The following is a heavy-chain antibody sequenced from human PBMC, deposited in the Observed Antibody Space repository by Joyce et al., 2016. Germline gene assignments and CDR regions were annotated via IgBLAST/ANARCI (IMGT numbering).Heavy chain of an antibody. CDR2: ISGTSYYI. D-gene: IGHD3-16*01. CDR3: ARGGISYYYAMDV. V-gene: IGHV3-21*01. Sequence: QLVESGGGVVKPGGSLRLSCEASGSTFSSSSMSWFRQAPGEGVEWVAAISGTSYYIFHAETVRGRFTVSRDNAKKTLYLQMNSLRAEDSAVFYCARGGISYYYAMDVWGQGTTVTVSS. J-gene: IGHJ6*02. CDR1: GSTFSSSS.